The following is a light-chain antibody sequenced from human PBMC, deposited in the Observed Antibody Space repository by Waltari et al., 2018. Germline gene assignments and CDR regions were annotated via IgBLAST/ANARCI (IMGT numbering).Light chain of an antibody. CDR2: DVT. Sequence: GQSIAISCTGTSSDVGGYHSVSWYQQYPGKAPKLLIYDVTNRPSGVSSRFSGSKSGNTASLTISGLQAEDEADYYCSSYTRSSTLEFGGGTKLTVL. CDR3: SSYTRSSTLE. V-gene: IGLV2-14*03. CDR1: SSDVGGYHS. J-gene: IGLJ3*02.